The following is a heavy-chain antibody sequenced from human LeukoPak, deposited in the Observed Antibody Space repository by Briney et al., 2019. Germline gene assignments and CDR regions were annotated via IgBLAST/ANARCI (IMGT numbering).Heavy chain of an antibody. J-gene: IGHJ4*02. Sequence: GGSLRLSCAASGFSFTNAWMSWVRQAPGKGLEWVARSKSKTDGGTTDYAAPVKGRFTISRDDSKNTLYLQMNSLRAEDTAVYYCAKDRRYYYDSPEGSDYWGQGTLVTVSS. CDR3: AKDRRYYYDSPEGSDY. D-gene: IGHD3-22*01. V-gene: IGHV3-15*01. CDR2: SKSKTDGGTT. CDR1: GFSFTNAW.